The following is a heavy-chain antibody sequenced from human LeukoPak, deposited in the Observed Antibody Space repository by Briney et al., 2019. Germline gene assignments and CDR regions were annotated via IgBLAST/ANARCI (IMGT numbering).Heavy chain of an antibody. D-gene: IGHD3-16*01. Sequence: PGGSLRLSCAASGFTFSSYAMHWVRQAPGKGLEYVSAISSNGGSTYYANSVKGRFTISRDNSKNTLYLQMGSLRAEDMAVYYCARDFMIPVGLIDYWGQGTLVTVSS. CDR3: ARDFMIPVGLIDY. V-gene: IGHV3-64*01. J-gene: IGHJ4*02. CDR2: ISSNGGST. CDR1: GFTFSSYA.